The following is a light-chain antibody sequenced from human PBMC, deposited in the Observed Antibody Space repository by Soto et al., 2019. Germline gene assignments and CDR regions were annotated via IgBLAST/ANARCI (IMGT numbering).Light chain of an antibody. V-gene: IGKV1-27*01. Sequence: DIQMTQSPSSLSASAGDRVTITCRASQAISKYLAWYQQKPGKVPKLLIYATSSLQSGVPSRFSGSGSGTDFILTISSLQPEDVATYYCQKYNTVPWTFGQGTKVEIK. J-gene: IGKJ1*01. CDR1: QAISKY. CDR3: QKYNTVPWT. CDR2: ATS.